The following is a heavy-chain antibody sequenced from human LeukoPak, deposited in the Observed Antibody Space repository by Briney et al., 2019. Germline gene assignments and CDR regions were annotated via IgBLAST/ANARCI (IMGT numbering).Heavy chain of an antibody. D-gene: IGHD6-13*01. CDR2: ISYDGSNK. V-gene: IGHV3-30*19. J-gene: IGHJ4*02. CDR3: AREFLAAAGSFDY. CDR1: GFIFRNHG. Sequence: GGSLRLSCAASGFIFRNHGMHWVRQAPGKGLEWVAVISYDGSNKYYADSVKGRFTISRDNSKNTLYLQMNSLRAEDTAVYYCAREFLAAAGSFDYWGQGTLVTVSS.